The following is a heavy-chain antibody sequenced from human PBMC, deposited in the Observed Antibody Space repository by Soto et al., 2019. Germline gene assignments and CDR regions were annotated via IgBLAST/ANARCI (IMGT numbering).Heavy chain of an antibody. Sequence: QVQLVQSGAEVKKPGSSVKVSCKASGGTFSSYGISWVRQAPGQGLEWMGGIIPIFDTAKYAQKFQGRVTITADKSTSTAYMEVSSLRSEDTAVYYCARDPGRSSNRFRVRQVADGDYYRMDVWGQGTTFTV. J-gene: IGHJ6*02. CDR1: GGTFSSYG. V-gene: IGHV1-69*06. D-gene: IGHD2-2*01. CDR3: ARDPGRSSNRFRVRQVADGDYYRMDV. CDR2: IIPIFDTA.